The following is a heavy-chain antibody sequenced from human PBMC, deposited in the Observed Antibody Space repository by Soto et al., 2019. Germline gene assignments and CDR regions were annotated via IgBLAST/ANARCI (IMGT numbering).Heavy chain of an antibody. V-gene: IGHV4-34*01. Sequence: PSETLSLTCAVYGGSFSGYYWSWIRQPPGKGLEWIGEINHSGSTNYNPSLKSRVTISVDTSKNQFSLKLSSVTAADTAVYYCARATTEESCNCYPYWGQGTLVTVSS. J-gene: IGHJ4*02. CDR3: ARATTEESCNCYPY. CDR1: GGSFSGYY. CDR2: INHSGST. D-gene: IGHD2-15*01.